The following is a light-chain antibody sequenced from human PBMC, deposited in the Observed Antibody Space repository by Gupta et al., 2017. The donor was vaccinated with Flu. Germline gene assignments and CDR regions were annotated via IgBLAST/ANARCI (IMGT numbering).Light chain of an antibody. Sequence: DIQMTQSPSSLSASVGDRVTITCQASQDINEYVNWYQQKPGKAPNLLIYDSANFKTGVPSRFSGSRSGTHFTLTIRSLQFEDGATYYCQQYNSLPPITFGQGTRVDIK. J-gene: IGKJ5*01. CDR3: QQYNSLPPIT. CDR1: QDINEY. CDR2: DSA. V-gene: IGKV1-33*01.